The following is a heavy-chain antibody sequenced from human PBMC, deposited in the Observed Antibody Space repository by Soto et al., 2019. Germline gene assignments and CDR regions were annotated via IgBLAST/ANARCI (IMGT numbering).Heavy chain of an antibody. J-gene: IGHJ4*02. CDR2: IYYRGNA. CDR1: DDSINSDKYY. D-gene: IGHD3-9*01. V-gene: IGHV4-39*01. Sequence: QLQLQESGPGLVKPSETLSLTCSVSDDSINSDKYYWGWIRQPPGKGLEWIGSIYYRGNAYYNPSLPTRVTISLDKSKSQFSLKLNSVTAADSAVYFCARLEGLAIISYYFDFWGPGALVTVSS. CDR3: ARLEGLAIISYYFDF.